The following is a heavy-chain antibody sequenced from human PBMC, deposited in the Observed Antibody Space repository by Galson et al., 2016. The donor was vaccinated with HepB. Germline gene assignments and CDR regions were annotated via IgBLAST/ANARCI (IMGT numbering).Heavy chain of an antibody. D-gene: IGHD3-16*01. J-gene: IGHJ3*02. Sequence: QSGAEVKKPGEALRISCKGSGFNFTNYWIDWVRQMPGKGLEWMGIIYPGDSDATYSPSFQGQVFISVDKSLSTAYLQWSSLKASDTAIYYCARHLHYGEFCCGNRGSVDALDIWGQGTMVTVS. V-gene: IGHV5-51*01. CDR1: GFNFTNYW. CDR3: ARHLHYGEFCCGNRGSVDALDI. CDR2: IYPGDSDA.